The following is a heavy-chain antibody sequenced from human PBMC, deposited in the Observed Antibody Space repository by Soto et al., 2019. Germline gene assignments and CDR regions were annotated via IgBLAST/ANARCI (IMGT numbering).Heavy chain of an antibody. Sequence: GASVKVSCKASGYVFINFGISWVRQVPGKGLEWMGWISPYNGYTKDAQKFQGRLGMTIETSTTTSYLELRSLRSDDTAVYYCARLIPAGGFGVVPPSYYAMDVWGRGTTVTVSS. CDR2: ISPYNGYT. D-gene: IGHD2-2*01. CDR1: GYVFINFG. CDR3: ARLIPAGGFGVVPPSYYAMDV. V-gene: IGHV1-18*04. J-gene: IGHJ6*02.